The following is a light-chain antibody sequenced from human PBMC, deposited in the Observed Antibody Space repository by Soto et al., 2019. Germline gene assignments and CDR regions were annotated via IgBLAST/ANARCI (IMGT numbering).Light chain of an antibody. V-gene: IGLV1-40*01. Sequence: QAVLTQPPSVSGAPGQRVTISCTGSSSNIGAGYDVNWYQQLPETAPKLLIFGESNRPSGVPDRFSGSKSGTSASLVITGLQADDEADYYCQSNDNGLSGSDVFGTGTKVTVL. CDR3: QSNDNGLSGSDV. J-gene: IGLJ1*01. CDR2: GES. CDR1: SSNIGAGYD.